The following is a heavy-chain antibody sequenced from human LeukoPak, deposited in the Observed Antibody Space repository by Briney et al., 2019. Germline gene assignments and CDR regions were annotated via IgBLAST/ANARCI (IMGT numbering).Heavy chain of an antibody. D-gene: IGHD3-3*01. J-gene: IGHJ4*02. V-gene: IGHV3-23*01. CDR3: ARVYYDFWSGYRQSDY. CDR1: GFTFSSYA. Sequence: GGSLRLSCADSGFTFSSYAMSWVRQAPGKGLEWVSTISGSGETTYYADSVKGRFTISRDNSKNTLYLQMNSLRAEDTAVYYCARVYYDFWSGYRQSDYWGQGTLVTVSS. CDR2: ISGSGETT.